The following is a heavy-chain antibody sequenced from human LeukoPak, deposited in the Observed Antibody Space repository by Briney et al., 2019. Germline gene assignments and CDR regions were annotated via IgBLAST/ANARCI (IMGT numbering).Heavy chain of an antibody. CDR3: ARDEGRSSWSQIAN. V-gene: IGHV4-34*01. Sequence: PSETLSLTCAVYGGSFSGYYWSWIRQPPVKGLEWIGEINHSGSANYNPSPKSRVTISVDTSKNQFSLKLNSVTTADTAVYYCARDEGRSSWSQIANWGQGTLVTVSS. CDR1: GGSFSGYY. CDR2: INHSGSA. J-gene: IGHJ4*02. D-gene: IGHD6-13*01.